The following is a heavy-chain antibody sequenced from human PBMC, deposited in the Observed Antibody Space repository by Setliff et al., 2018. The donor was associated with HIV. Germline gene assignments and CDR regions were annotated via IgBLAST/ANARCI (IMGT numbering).Heavy chain of an antibody. J-gene: IGHJ5*02. Sequence: GASVKVSCKASGYTFTGYYMHWVRQAPGQGLEWMGWINPNNGGTNYAQKFQGRVTMTRDTSISTAYMELSRLRSDDTAVYYCARDFGGYCSSMSCPGLFDPWGQGTLVTVS. D-gene: IGHD2-2*01. CDR1: GYTFTGYY. CDR2: INPNNGGT. CDR3: ARDFGGYCSSMSCPGLFDP. V-gene: IGHV1-2*02.